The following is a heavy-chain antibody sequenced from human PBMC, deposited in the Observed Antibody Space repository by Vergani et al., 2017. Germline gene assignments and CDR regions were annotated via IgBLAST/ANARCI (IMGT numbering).Heavy chain of an antibody. CDR3: VKDNDYDADGPFDL. CDR1: GFTFKAFA. CDR2: IDRNYGVK. V-gene: IGHV3-9*01. J-gene: IGHJ2*01. D-gene: IGHD3-16*01. Sequence: VEAGGGLVQPGGSLRLSCTASGFTFKAFAFHWVRQVSGRGLEWVSGIDRNYGVKNGNSFEGRVSISRDNAKKAVFLQMNNLRHEDTALYFCVKDNDYDADGPFDLWGRGTLVTVSS.